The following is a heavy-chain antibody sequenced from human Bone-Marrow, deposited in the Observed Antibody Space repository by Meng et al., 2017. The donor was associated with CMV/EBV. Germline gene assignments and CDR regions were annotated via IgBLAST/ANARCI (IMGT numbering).Heavy chain of an antibody. CDR2: ISSSGSTI. D-gene: IGHD6-19*01. J-gene: IGHJ4*02. CDR1: GLPFSSYE. V-gene: IGHV3-48*03. Sequence: GESLKISCAASGLPFSSYEMNWVRQAPGKGLEWVSYISSSGSTIYYADSVKRRFTISRDNAKNSLYLQMNSLRAEDTAVYYCARDKYSSGWEVFRFDYWGQGTLVTVSS. CDR3: ARDKYSSGWEVFRFDY.